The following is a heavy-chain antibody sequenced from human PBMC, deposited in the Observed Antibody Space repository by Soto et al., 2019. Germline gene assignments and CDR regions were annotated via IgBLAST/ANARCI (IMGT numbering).Heavy chain of an antibody. CDR1: GFTFSSYG. J-gene: IGHJ4*02. Sequence: GGSLRLSCAASGFTFSSYGMHWVRQAPGKGLEWVAVISYDGSNKYYADSVKGRFTISRDNSKNTLYLQMNSLRAEDTAVYYCAKDDSPGGTEVAFDYWGQGTLVTVSS. V-gene: IGHV3-30*18. D-gene: IGHD1-1*01. CDR2: ISYDGSNK. CDR3: AKDDSPGGTEVAFDY.